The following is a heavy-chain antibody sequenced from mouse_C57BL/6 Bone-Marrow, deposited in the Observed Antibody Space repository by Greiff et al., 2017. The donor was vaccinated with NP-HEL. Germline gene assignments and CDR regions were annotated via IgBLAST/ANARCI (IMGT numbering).Heavy chain of an antibody. CDR1: GFTFSSYG. J-gene: IGHJ1*03. D-gene: IGHD1-3*01. Sequence: DVKLVESGGDLVKPGGSLKLSCAASGFTFSSYGMSWVRQTPDKRLEWVATISSGGSYTYYPDSVKGRFTISRDNAKNTLYLQMSSLRSEDTAMYCCASRNFWYFDVWGTGTTVTVSS. CDR3: ASRNFWYFDV. CDR2: ISSGGSYT. V-gene: IGHV5-6*02.